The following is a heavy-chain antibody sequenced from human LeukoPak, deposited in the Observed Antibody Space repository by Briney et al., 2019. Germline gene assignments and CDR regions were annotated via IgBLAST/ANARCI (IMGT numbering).Heavy chain of an antibody. D-gene: IGHD3-9*01. V-gene: IGHV1-18*01. Sequence: ASVKVSCKASGYTFTSYGISWVRQAPGQGLEWMGWISAYNGNTNYAQKLQGRVTMTTDTSTSTAYMELRSLRSDDTAAYYCATSAGLRYFDWPPYYFDYWGQGTLVTVSS. CDR2: ISAYNGNT. J-gene: IGHJ4*02. CDR1: GYTFTSYG. CDR3: ATSAGLRYFDWPPYYFDY.